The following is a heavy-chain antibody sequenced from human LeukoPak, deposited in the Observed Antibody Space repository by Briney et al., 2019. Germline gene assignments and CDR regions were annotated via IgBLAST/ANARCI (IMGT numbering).Heavy chain of an antibody. CDR3: ARDRGVAVSGVSWD. CDR2: ISPYNGNT. Sequence: ASVKVSCKASGYTFTNCGINWVRQAPGQGLEWMGWISPYNGNTNYAQNLQGRVTVTTDISTSTAYMELRSLRSDDTAVYYCARDRGVAVSGVSWDWGQGTLVTVSS. V-gene: IGHV1-18*01. J-gene: IGHJ4*02. D-gene: IGHD6-19*01. CDR1: GYTFTNCG.